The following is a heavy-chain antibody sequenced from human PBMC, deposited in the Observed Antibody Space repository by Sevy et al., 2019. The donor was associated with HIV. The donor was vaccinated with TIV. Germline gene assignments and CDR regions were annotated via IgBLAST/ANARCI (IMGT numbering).Heavy chain of an antibody. D-gene: IGHD6-13*01. CDR2: ISWNSGSI. V-gene: IGHV3-9*01. CDR3: ARDLGSSWYDVDWYFDL. CDR1: GFTFDDYA. J-gene: IGHJ2*01. Sequence: GASLRLSCAVSGFTFDDYAMHWVRQAPGKGLEWVSSISWNSGSIDYADSVKGQFSISRDDAKNSLYLQMNSLRPEDTALYYCARDLGSSWYDVDWYFDLWGRGTLVTVSS.